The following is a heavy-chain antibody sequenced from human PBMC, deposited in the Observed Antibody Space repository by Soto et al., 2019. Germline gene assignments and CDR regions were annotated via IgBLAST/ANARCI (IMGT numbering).Heavy chain of an antibody. J-gene: IGHJ4*02. CDR1: GFPFSNYL. V-gene: IGHV3-7*01. CDR2: IGQDGSEK. D-gene: IGHD3-9*01. Sequence: GGSLRLSCAASGFPFSNYLMSWVRQAPGKGLEWVANIGQDGSEKFYVGSVKGRFTISRDNAKNSLYLQMDSLRAEDTAIYYCSRDICGRATGCVNWAQGTQVTVSS. CDR3: SRDICGRATGCVN.